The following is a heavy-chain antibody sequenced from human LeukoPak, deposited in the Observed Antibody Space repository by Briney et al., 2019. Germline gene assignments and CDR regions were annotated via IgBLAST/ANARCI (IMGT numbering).Heavy chain of an antibody. CDR2: IYPGDSDT. CDR3: ARRSRQEGDYYDSSGLRKAFDI. D-gene: IGHD3-22*01. Sequence: GESLKISCKGSGYSFTNYWIGWVRQMPGKGLEWMGIIYPGDSDTKYSPSFQGQVTISADKSISSAYLQWSSLKASDTAMYYCARRSRQEGDYYDSSGLRKAFDIWGQGTMVTVSS. CDR1: GYSFTNYW. J-gene: IGHJ3*02. V-gene: IGHV5-51*01.